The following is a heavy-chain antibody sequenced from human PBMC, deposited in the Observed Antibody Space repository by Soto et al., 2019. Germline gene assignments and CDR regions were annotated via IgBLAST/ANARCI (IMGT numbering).Heavy chain of an antibody. CDR3: ALSHTVTTDY. Sequence: GGSLRLSCAASGFTFSGSAMHWVRQASGKGLEWVGRIRSKANSYATAYAASVKGRFTISRDDSKNTAYLQMNSLRAEDTAVYYCALSHTVTTDYWGQGTLVTVSS. J-gene: IGHJ4*02. CDR1: GFTFSGSA. V-gene: IGHV3-73*01. D-gene: IGHD4-17*01. CDR2: IRSKANSYAT.